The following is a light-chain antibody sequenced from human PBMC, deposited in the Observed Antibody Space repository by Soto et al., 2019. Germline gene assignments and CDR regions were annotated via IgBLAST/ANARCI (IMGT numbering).Light chain of an antibody. CDR3: QYYGRSPLT. CDR2: AAS. CDR1: QSITSY. V-gene: IGKV1-39*01. J-gene: IGKJ4*01. Sequence: DIQMTQSPASLSASVGDTVTITCRASQSITSYLNWYQQKPGTGPKLLIWAASSLQSGAPSRFSGSVSGTDFTLTISRLEPEDFAVYYCQYYGRSPLTFGGGTKVDIK.